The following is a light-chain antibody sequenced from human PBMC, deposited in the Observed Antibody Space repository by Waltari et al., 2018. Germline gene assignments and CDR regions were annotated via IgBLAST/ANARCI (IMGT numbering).Light chain of an antibody. J-gene: IGKJ5*01. CDR1: QSVNTN. Sequence: EIVLTQSPAALSLSPGERATLSCRASQSVNTNLTWYQQKPCRAPRLLVYDASNRANGIPPRFSGSGSGTDFTLTISSLETEDFVVYYCQQHNNRLPVTFGQGTRLEIQ. CDR3: QQHNNRLPVT. V-gene: IGKV3-11*01. CDR2: DAS.